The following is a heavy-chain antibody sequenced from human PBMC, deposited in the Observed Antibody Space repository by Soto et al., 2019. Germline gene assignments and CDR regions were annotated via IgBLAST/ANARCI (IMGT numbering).Heavy chain of an antibody. CDR1: GFTFSSYS. V-gene: IGHV3-21*01. J-gene: IGHJ6*02. CDR2: ISSSSSYI. CDR3: ARDFNRLLGSYYYGMDV. Sequence: GGSLRLSCAASGFTFSSYSMNWVRQAPGKGLEWVSSISSSSSYIYYAGSVKGRFTISRDNAKNSLYLQMNSLRAEDTAVYYCARDFNRLLGSYYYGMDVWGQGTTVTVSS. D-gene: IGHD3-10*01.